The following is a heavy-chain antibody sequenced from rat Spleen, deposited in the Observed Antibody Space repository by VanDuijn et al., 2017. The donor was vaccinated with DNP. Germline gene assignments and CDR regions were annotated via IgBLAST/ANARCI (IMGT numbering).Heavy chain of an antibody. D-gene: IGHD1-7*01. V-gene: IGHV5-22*01. CDR2: IRYDGGRN. CDR1: GFSFSDYY. CDR3: ATHILRVY. Sequence: EVQLVESGGGLVLPGRSLKLSCVASGFSFSDYYMAWIRQAPTKGLEWVAYIRYDGGRNYYGDSVKGRFTISRDNAESTLYLQMNSLRSEDMATYYCATHILRVYWGQGVMVTVSS. J-gene: IGHJ2*01.